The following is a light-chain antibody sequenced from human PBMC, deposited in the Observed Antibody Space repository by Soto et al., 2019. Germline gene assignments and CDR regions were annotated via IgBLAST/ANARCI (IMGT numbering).Light chain of an antibody. Sequence: EIVLTQSPGTLSLSPGERATLSCRARQSVTSNFLAWYQQKPGQAPRLLIYGASTRAAGVPDRFSGSGSGTDFTLTITRLEPEDFAVYYCQQYGRSPLMYTFGQGTKV. CDR2: GAS. CDR3: QQYGRSPLMYT. V-gene: IGKV3-20*01. CDR1: QSVTSNF. J-gene: IGKJ2*01.